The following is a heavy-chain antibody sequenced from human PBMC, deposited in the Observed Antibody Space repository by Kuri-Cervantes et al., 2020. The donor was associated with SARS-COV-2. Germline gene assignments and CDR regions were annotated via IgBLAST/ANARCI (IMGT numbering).Heavy chain of an antibody. Sequence: SQTPSLTCAVYGGSFSGYYWSWIRQPPGEGLEWIGEINHSGSTNYNPSLKSRVTISVDTSKNQFSLKLSSVTAADTAVYFCARPGGFLDVWGKGTTVTVSS. D-gene: IGHD4-23*01. V-gene: IGHV4-34*01. CDR2: INHSGST. CDR3: ARPGGFLDV. J-gene: IGHJ6*04. CDR1: GGSFSGYY.